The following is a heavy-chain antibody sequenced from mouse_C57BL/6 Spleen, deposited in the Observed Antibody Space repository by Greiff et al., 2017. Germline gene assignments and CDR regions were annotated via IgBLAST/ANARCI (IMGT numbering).Heavy chain of an antibody. CDR2: ISDGGSYT. CDR1: GFTFSSYA. D-gene: IGHD2-10*02. CDR3: AREYGNLYYAMDY. Sequence: EVKLMESGGGLVKPGGSLKLSCAASGFTFSSYAMSWVRQTPEKRLEWLATISDGGSYTYYPDNVKGRFTISRDNAKNNLYLQMSHLKSEDTAMYYCAREYGNLYYAMDYWGQGTSVTVSS. V-gene: IGHV5-4*01. J-gene: IGHJ4*01.